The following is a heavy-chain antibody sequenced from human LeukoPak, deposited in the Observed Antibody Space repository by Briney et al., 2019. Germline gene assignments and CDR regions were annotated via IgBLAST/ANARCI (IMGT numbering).Heavy chain of an antibody. CDR2: INAGNGNT. CDR3: ARGRQYSSSWPLYYYYYMDV. J-gene: IGHJ6*03. V-gene: IGHV1-3*01. Sequence: ASVKASCKASGYTFTSYAMHWVRQAPGQRPEWMGWINAGNGNTKYSQKFQGRVTITRDTSASTAYMELSSLRSEDTAVYYCARGRQYSSSWPLYYYYYMDVWGKGTTVTVSS. CDR1: GYTFTSYA. D-gene: IGHD6-13*01.